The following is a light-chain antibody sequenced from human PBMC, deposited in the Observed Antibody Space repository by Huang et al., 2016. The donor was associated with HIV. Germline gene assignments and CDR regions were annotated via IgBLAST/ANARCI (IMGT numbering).Light chain of an antibody. J-gene: IGKJ1*01. CDR3: QQYGSSPRT. CDR1: QSLSSSY. CDR2: GAS. Sequence: DIVLTQSPGTLYLSPGERATLSCRASQSLSSSYLAWYKQKPGQAPRLLILGASSRATGIPDGVSGSGSGTDFTLTISRLEPGDFAVYCCQQYGSSPRTFGQGTKVEIK. V-gene: IGKV3-20*01.